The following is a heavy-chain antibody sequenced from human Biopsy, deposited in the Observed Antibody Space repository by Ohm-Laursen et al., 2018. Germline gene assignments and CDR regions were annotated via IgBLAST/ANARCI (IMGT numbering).Heavy chain of an antibody. V-gene: IGHV1-69*06. Sequence: SSVKVSCKVPGGTFSNYGVNWVRQAPGQGLEWLGGNIPILGTGNYAQKFQDRVTVAADTSTSTATMELRSLRSDDTAVYYCATKLTGYFHHWGQGTLVTVSS. J-gene: IGHJ1*01. CDR1: GGTFSNYG. CDR3: ATKLTGYFHH. CDR2: NIPILGTG. D-gene: IGHD3-9*01.